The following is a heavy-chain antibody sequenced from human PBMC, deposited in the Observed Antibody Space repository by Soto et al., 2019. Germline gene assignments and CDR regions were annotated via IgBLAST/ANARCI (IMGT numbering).Heavy chain of an antibody. Sequence: GGSLRLSCAASGFTFSSYAMSWVRQAPGKGLEWVSAISGSGGSTYYADSVKGRFTISRDNSKNTLYLQMNSLRAEDTAVYYCAKKPGGGVVVPAALITDWGQGTLVTVSS. CDR2: ISGSGGST. CDR1: GFTFSSYA. V-gene: IGHV3-23*01. CDR3: AKKPGGGVVVPAALITD. J-gene: IGHJ4*02. D-gene: IGHD2-2*01.